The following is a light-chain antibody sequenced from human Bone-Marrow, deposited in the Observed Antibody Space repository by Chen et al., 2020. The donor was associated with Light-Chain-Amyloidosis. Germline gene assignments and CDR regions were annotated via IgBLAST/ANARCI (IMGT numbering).Light chain of an antibody. J-gene: IGLJ3*02. CDR1: SGHSSYA. V-gene: IGLV4-69*01. Sequence: QLVLTQSPSASASLGASVKLTCTLSSGHSSYAIAWHQQQPEKGPRYLLKINSDGSHSKGDGIPDRFSGSSSGAERYLTISSLQSADEAAYYCQTWGTGTYWVFGGGTKVTVL. CDR2: INSDGSH. CDR3: QTWGTGTYWV.